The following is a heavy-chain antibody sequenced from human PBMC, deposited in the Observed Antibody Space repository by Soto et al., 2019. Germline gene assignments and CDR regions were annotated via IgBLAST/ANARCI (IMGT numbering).Heavy chain of an antibody. CDR2: IRASTDST. D-gene: IGHD5-18*01. CDR3: VGGGYTAYFDY. V-gene: IGHV3-23*01. CDR1: GFTFRIYA. J-gene: IGHJ4*02. Sequence: PGGSLRLSCAASGFTFRIYAMTWVRQAPGKGLEWVSTIRASTDSTYYADSVKGRITISRDNSKNTVYLQMNSLEAEDTAIYFCVGGGYTAYFDYWGQGILVTVSS.